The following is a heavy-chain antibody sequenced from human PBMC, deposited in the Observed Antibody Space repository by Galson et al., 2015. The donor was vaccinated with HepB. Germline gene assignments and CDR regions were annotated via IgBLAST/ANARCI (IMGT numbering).Heavy chain of an antibody. V-gene: IGHV1-46*01. CDR2: INPSGGST. Sequence: SVKVSCKASGYTFTSYYMHWVRQAPGQGLEWMGIINPSGGSTSYAQKFQGRVTMTRDTSTSTVYMELSSLRSEDTAVYYCARGQGVRGVIITEELGVWGQGTTVTVSS. D-gene: IGHD3-10*01. CDR3: ARGQGVRGVIITEELGV. J-gene: IGHJ6*02. CDR1: GYTFTSYY.